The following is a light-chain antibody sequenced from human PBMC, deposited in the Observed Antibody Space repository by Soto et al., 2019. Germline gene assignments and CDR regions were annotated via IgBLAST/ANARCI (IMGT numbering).Light chain of an antibody. CDR3: KQSYST. V-gene: IGKV1-39*01. Sequence: IKLNQSPSSLSASVEDIVTITCLASQGISSYLAWYQQKPGKAPKLLIYAASSLQSGVPSRFSGSGSGTDFTLTISSMQPEDFATYYCKQSYSTFGPGTKVDIK. J-gene: IGKJ3*01. CDR1: QGISSY. CDR2: AAS.